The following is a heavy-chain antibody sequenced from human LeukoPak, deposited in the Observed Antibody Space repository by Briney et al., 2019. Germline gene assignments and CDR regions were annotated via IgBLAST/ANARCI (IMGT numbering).Heavy chain of an antibody. CDR1: GYTFTSYG. CDR2: ISAYNGNT. D-gene: IGHD3-10*01. Sequence: VASVKVSCKASGYTFTSYGISWVRQAPGQGLEWMGWISAYNGNTNYAQKLQGRVTMTTDTSTSTAYMELRSLRSDDTAVYYCARPRFPYYRLSGADYYYMDVWGKGTTVTVSS. CDR3: ARPRFPYYRLSGADYYYMDV. J-gene: IGHJ6*03. V-gene: IGHV1-18*01.